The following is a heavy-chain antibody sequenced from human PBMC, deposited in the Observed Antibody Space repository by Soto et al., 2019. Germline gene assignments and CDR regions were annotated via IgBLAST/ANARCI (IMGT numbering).Heavy chain of an antibody. CDR2: IKSKTDGGTT. J-gene: IGHJ6*02. CDR1: GFTFSNAW. CDR3: TTDGGDYIYYYYGMDV. D-gene: IGHD4-17*01. V-gene: IGHV3-15*01. Sequence: GSLRLSCAASGFTFSNAWMSWVRQAPGKGLEWVGHIKSKTDGGTTDYAAPVKGRFTISRDDSKNTLYLQMNSLKTEDTAVYYCTTDGGDYIYYYYGMDVWGQGTTVTVSS.